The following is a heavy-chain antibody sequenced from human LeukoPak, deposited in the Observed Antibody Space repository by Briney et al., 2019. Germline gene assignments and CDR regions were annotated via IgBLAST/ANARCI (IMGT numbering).Heavy chain of an antibody. CDR2: IKQDGSEK. CDR1: GFTFSNYW. Sequence: PGGSLRLSCAASGFTFSNYWMNWVRQAPGKGLEWVANIKQDGSEKYYVDSVKGRFTISRDNAKNSLFLQMNSLRAEDTAVYYCARDPPVAGYGMDVWGQGTTVTVSS. J-gene: IGHJ6*02. CDR3: ARDPPVAGYGMDV. D-gene: IGHD6-19*01. V-gene: IGHV3-7*01.